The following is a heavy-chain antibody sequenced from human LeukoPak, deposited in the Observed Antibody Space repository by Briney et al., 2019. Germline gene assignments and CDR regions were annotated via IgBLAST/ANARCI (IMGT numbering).Heavy chain of an antibody. J-gene: IGHJ4*02. CDR1: GFTFRSFA. V-gene: IGHV3-23*01. D-gene: IGHD3-10*01. CDR2: ISGDGGAT. Sequence: GGSLRLSCVASGFTFRSFAMSTVRQSPGHGLEWVSAISGDGGATYYAASVKGRFTISRDHSKNTLYLQMTSLKAEDTAVYYCAKESPYASPRQYYFDYWGQGTLVTVSA. CDR3: AKESPYASPRQYYFDY.